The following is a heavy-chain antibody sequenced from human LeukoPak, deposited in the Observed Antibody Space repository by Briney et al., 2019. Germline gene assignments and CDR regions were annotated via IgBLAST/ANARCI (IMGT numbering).Heavy chain of an antibody. CDR3: ARATSSDWYNFFAS. J-gene: IGHJ4*02. CDR1: GYIFKYYF. V-gene: IGHV1-46*02. Sequence: ASVKVSCKASGYIFKYYFINWVRLAPGQGPEWMGQINPNGGTTTYAQEFRGRVTLTSDTSASTVYMELSGLRSEDTAVYYCARATSSDWYNFFASWGQGTLLTVSS. D-gene: IGHD3-9*01. CDR2: INPNGGTT.